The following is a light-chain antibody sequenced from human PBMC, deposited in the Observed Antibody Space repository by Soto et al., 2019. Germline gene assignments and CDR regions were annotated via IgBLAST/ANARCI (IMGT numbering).Light chain of an antibody. CDR2: GAS. Sequence: EIVLTQSPGTLSLSPGERATLSCRASQSVTSNYLAWYQQKPGQAPRLLIYGASSRATGIPERFSGSGSGTDFTLTISRLEPGDFAVYYCQQYGGSFTFGPGTKVDIK. J-gene: IGKJ3*01. CDR1: QSVTSNY. V-gene: IGKV3-20*01. CDR3: QQYGGSFT.